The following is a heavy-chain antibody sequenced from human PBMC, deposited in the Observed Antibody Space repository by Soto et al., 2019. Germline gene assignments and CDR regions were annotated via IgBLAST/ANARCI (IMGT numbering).Heavy chain of an antibody. Sequence: EQLQQWGAGLLKPSETLSLTCAVYGGSFSGYYWSWIRQPPGKGLEWIGEINHSGSTNYNPSLKSRVTISVDTSKNQFSLKLSSVTAADTAVYYCARGGNRAAARYFDLWGRGTLVTVSS. CDR3: ARGGNRAAARYFDL. J-gene: IGHJ2*01. CDR2: INHSGST. V-gene: IGHV4-34*01. CDR1: GGSFSGYY. D-gene: IGHD6-13*01.